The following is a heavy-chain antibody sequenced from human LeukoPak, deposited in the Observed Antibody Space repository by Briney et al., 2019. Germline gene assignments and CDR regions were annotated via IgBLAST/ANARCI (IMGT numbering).Heavy chain of an antibody. J-gene: IGHJ4*02. CDR1: GGSFSGYY. CDR3: ARLSQDIVVVPTAKYYFDY. Sequence: SETLSLTCAVYGGSFSGYYWSWIRQPPGKGLEWIGEINHSGSTNYNPSLKSRVTISVDTSKNQSSLKLSSVTAADTAVYYCARLSQDIVVVPTAKYYFDYWGQGTLVTVSS. CDR2: INHSGST. V-gene: IGHV4-34*01. D-gene: IGHD2-2*01.